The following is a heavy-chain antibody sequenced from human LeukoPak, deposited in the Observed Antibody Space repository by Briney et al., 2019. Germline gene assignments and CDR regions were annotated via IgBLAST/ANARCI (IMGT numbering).Heavy chain of an antibody. CDR3: ARGLTLTNYDI. Sequence: PGGSLRLSCAASGFTFSTYTMNWVRQAPGKGLEGISYISSSSSTIYYADSVKGRFTISRDNAKNSLFLQMSSLRDEDTAVYHCARGLTLTNYDIWGQGTMVTVSS. D-gene: IGHD1-7*01. V-gene: IGHV3-48*02. CDR1: GFTFSTYT. J-gene: IGHJ3*02. CDR2: ISSSSSTI.